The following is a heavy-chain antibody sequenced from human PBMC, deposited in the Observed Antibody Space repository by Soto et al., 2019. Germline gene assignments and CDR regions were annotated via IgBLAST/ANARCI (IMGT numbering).Heavy chain of an antibody. CDR3: AKDWSPLHTLDY. CDR1: GFTFSSYG. CDR2: ISYDGSNK. J-gene: IGHJ4*02. Sequence: GGSLRLSCAASGFTFSSYGMHWVRRAPGKGLEWVAVISYDGSNKYYADSVKGRFTISRDNSKNTLYLQMNSLRAEDTAVYYCAKDWSPLHTLDYWGQGTLVTVSS. V-gene: IGHV3-30*18.